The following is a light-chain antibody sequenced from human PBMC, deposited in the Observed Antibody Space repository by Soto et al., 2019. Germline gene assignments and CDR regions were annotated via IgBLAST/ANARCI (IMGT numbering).Light chain of an antibody. CDR2: WAS. V-gene: IGKV4-1*01. Sequence: DIVMTQSPDSLAVSLGERATINCKSSQSVLYSSNNKNYLAWYQQKPGQPPKLLIYWASTRESGVPARFSGSGSGTYFTLTISSLQAEDVAVYYCQQYYSTPTFGQGTKVEIK. J-gene: IGKJ1*01. CDR3: QQYYSTPT. CDR1: QSVLYSSNNKNY.